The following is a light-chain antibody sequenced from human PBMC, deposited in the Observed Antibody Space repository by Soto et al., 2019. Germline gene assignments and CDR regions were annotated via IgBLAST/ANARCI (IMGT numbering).Light chain of an antibody. CDR2: WAS. Sequence: DFVMTQSPDSLAVSLGERATINCKSSQSVFYDSNKKNYFAWYQQRPGQPPKLLFYWASTRASGVPDRFSGSGSGTDFTLTISSLQAEDVAVYYCQQYYETPLTFGGGTKVEIK. V-gene: IGKV4-1*01. J-gene: IGKJ4*01. CDR1: QSVFYDSNKKNY. CDR3: QQYYETPLT.